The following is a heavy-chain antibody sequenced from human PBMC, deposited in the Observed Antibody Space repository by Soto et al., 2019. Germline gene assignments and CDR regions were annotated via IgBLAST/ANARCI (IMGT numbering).Heavy chain of an antibody. CDR3: ARLNVWFGEFWEFDY. CDR1: GYSFTSYW. D-gene: IGHD3-10*01. J-gene: IGHJ4*02. V-gene: IGHV5-51*01. Sequence: GESLKISCKGSGYSFTSYWIGWVRQMPGKGLEWMGIICPGGSDTRYSPSLRGEVTISADKSISTAYLQWRGLKASEAAMYYGARLNVWFGEFWEFDYWGQGTLVTVSS. CDR2: ICPGGSDT.